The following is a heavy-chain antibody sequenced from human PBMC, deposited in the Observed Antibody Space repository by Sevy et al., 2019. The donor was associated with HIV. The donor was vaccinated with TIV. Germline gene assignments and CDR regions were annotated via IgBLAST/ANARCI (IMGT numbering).Heavy chain of an antibody. J-gene: IGHJ4*02. V-gene: IGHV3-30*02. CDR3: ARDLVGATSD. D-gene: IGHD1-26*01. Sequence: GGSLRLSCAASGFTFSSYVMHWVRQAPGKGLEWVALIGDDGSDKYYEDSVKGRFTISRDNSKNMLYLQMNSLRPEDTAVYYCARDLVGATSDWGQGTLVTVSS. CDR2: IGDDGSDK. CDR1: GFTFSSYV.